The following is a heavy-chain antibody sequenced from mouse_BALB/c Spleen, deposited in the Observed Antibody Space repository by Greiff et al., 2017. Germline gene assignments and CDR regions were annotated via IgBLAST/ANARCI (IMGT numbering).Heavy chain of an antibody. Sequence: VQLQQSGAELVRPGTSVKVSCKASGYAFTNYLIEWVKQRPGQGLEWIGVINPGSGGTNYNEKFKGKATLTADKSSSTAYMQLSSLTSDDSAVYFCASTMITTLDYWGQGTTLTVSS. CDR1: GYAFTNYL. D-gene: IGHD2-4*01. CDR2: INPGSGGT. J-gene: IGHJ2*01. V-gene: IGHV1-54*01. CDR3: ASTMITTLDY.